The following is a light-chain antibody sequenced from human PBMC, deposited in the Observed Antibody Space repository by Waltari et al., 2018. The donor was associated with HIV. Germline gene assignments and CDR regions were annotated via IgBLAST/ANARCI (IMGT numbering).Light chain of an antibody. V-gene: IGLV2-14*01. CDR1: RSDVGGYNY. J-gene: IGLJ3*02. CDR3: SSYTSSSTWV. Sequence: QSALTQPASVSGSPGQSLTISCTGTRSDVGGYNYVSWYQQHPGKAPKLMIYEVSTRPSGVSNRFSGSKSGNTASLTISGLQAEDEADYYCSSYTSSSTWVFGGGTKLTVL. CDR2: EVS.